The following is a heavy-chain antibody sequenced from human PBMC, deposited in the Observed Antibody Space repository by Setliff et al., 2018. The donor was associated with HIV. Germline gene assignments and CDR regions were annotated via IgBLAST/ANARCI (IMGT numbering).Heavy chain of an antibody. V-gene: IGHV3-30*02. J-gene: IGHJ4*02. CDR3: AKDPPGFSHFLDY. CDR2: IQYDGDTK. Sequence: GGSLRLSCAASGFTFSSYGMHWVRQTPGKGLEWVACIQYDGDTKYYADSVKGRFTISRDNSADTVYLQMTGLRVEDTAVYFCAKDPPGFSHFLDYWGQGAVVTVSS. CDR1: GFTFSSYG.